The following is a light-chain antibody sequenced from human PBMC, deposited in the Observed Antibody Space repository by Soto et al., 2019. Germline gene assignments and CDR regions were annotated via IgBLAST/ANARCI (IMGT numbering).Light chain of an antibody. Sequence: QSALTQPASVSGSPGQSITISCTGTNSDVGGYNYVSRYQQHPGKAPKLMIYDVSNRPSGVSNRFSGSKSGNTASLTISGLQAEDEADYYCSSYTSSSTLVFGTGTKLTVL. J-gene: IGLJ1*01. CDR3: SSYTSSSTLV. V-gene: IGLV2-14*01. CDR2: DVS. CDR1: NSDVGGYNY.